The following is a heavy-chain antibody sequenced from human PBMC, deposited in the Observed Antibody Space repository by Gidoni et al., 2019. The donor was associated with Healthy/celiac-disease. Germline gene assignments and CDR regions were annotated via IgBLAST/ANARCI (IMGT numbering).Heavy chain of an antibody. V-gene: IGHV3-7*05. CDR1: GFTCSSYG. D-gene: IGHD6-13*01. CDR2: IKQDVSEK. Sequence: EGKLVEAGGGLVQPGGSLRLSCAASGFTCSSYGSSWVRQDPGKGLELVANIKQDVSEKYFVDSVKGLFPLSRDNAKNSLYRQMNSLRAEDTAVYYCARGRWEASAGKGAWFDPWGQGTLVTVSS. J-gene: IGHJ5*02. CDR3: ARGRWEASAGKGAWFDP.